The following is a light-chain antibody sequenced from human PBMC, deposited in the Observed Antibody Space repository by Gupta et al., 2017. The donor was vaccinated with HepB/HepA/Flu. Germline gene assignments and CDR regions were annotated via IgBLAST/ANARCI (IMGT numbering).Light chain of an antibody. J-gene: IGLJ2*01. Sequence: YVLTQPPSVSVAPGKTARITCGGNNIGSKSVHWYQQKPGQAPVLVVYDDSDRPSGSPERFSGSNSGNTATLTISRVEAGDEADYYCQVWDSSSDHPYVVFGGGTKLTVL. V-gene: IGLV3-21*03. CDR3: QVWDSSSDHPYVV. CDR1: NIGSKS. CDR2: DDS.